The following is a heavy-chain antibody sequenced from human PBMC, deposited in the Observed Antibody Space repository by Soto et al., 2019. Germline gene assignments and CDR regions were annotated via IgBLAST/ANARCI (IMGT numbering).Heavy chain of an antibody. Sequence: TLSLTCTVSGGSISSGGYYWSWIRQHPGKGLEWIGYIYYIGSTYYNPSLQIRVTISVDTSKNQFSLKISSVTAADTDVSSCARVGIWTGDYRGWFDPWGQGTLVTFSS. J-gene: IGHJ5*02. CDR3: ARVGIWTGDYRGWFDP. V-gene: IGHV4-31*03. CDR2: IYYIGST. D-gene: IGHD3-9*01. CDR1: GGSISSGGYY.